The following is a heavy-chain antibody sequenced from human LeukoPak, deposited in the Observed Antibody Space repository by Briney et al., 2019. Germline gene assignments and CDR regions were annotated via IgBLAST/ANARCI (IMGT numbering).Heavy chain of an antibody. D-gene: IGHD5-12*01. CDR3: AMALDY. CDR1: AFTFSNYL. Sequence: GGSLRLSCVASAFTFSNYLMNWVRLAPGKGLEWVSGISHSGSSIYYADSVKGRFTISRDNSKNTLYLQMDRLRVEDTTVYYCAMALDYWGQGTLVTVSS. CDR2: ISHSGSSI. V-gene: IGHV3-23*01. J-gene: IGHJ4*02.